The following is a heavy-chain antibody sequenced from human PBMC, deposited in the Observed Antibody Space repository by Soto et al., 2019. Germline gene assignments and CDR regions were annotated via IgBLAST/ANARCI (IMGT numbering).Heavy chain of an antibody. CDR2: ISGSGGST. Sequence: QTGGSLRLSCAASGFTFSSYAMSWVRQAPGKGLEWVSAISGSGGSTYYADSVKGRFTISRDNSKNTLYLQMNSLRAEDTAVYYCAKVETRSSWYLEGYFQHWGQGTLVTVSS. V-gene: IGHV3-23*01. CDR3: AKVETRSSWYLEGYFQH. CDR1: GFTFSSYA. J-gene: IGHJ1*01. D-gene: IGHD6-13*01.